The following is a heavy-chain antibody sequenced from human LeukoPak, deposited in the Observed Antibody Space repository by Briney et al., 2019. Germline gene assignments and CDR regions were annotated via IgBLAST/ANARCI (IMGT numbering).Heavy chain of an antibody. CDR3: ARVGGWYRSFDI. D-gene: IGHD6-19*01. V-gene: IGHV3-48*03. J-gene: IGHJ3*02. CDR1: GFTFSSYE. CDR2: ISSGGSTI. Sequence: GGSLRLSCAPSGFTFSSYEMNWVRQAPGKGLEWVSYISSGGSTIYYADSVKGRFTISRDNAKNSLYLQMNSLRAEDTAVYYCARVGGWYRSFDIWGQGTMVTVSS.